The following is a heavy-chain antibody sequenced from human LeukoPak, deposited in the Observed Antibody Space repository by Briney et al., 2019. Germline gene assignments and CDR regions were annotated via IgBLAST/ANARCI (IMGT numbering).Heavy chain of an antibody. Sequence: PGGSRRLSCAASGFTFSSYSMNWVRQAPGKGLEWVSYISSSSSTIYYADSVKGRFTISRDNAKNSLYLQMNSLRAEDTAVYYCARDGGDSSGYYFTENFDYLGQGTLVTVSS. CDR1: GFTFSSYS. CDR3: ARDGGDSSGYYFTENFDY. V-gene: IGHV3-48*01. J-gene: IGHJ4*02. CDR2: ISSSSSTI. D-gene: IGHD3-22*01.